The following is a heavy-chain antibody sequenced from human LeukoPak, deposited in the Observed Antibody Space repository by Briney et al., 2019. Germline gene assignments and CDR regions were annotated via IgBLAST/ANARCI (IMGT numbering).Heavy chain of an antibody. CDR2: IKSKTDGGTR. CDR3: TSGRGFYYDT. J-gene: IGHJ5*02. CDR1: TFTFNNAW. D-gene: IGHD3-22*01. V-gene: IGHV3-15*07. Sequence: GGSLRLSCAASTFTFNNAWVNWVRQAPGKGLEWVGRIKSKTDGGTRDYAAPVKDRFTISRDDSTNTLYLQMNSLTTEDTAVYYCTSGRGFYYDTWDQGTLVTVSS.